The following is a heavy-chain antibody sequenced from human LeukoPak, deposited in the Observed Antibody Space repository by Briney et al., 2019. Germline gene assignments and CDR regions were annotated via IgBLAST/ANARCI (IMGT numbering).Heavy chain of an antibody. Sequence: SETLSLTCTVSGGSISSYYWSWIRQPPGKGLEWIGYIYYSGSTNYNPSLKSRVTISVDTSKNQFSLKLRSVTAADTAVYYCVGSMVRGVIDNWFDPWGQGTLVTVSS. CDR1: GGSISSYY. D-gene: IGHD3-10*01. CDR3: VGSMVRGVIDNWFDP. V-gene: IGHV4-59*01. J-gene: IGHJ5*02. CDR2: IYYSGST.